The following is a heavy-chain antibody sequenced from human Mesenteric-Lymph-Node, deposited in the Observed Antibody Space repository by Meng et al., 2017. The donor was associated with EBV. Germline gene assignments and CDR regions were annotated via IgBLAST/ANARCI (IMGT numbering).Heavy chain of an antibody. D-gene: IGHD6-19*01. Sequence: QVQLVQSGSELKKPGASVKVSCKTSGYTFTGNYIHWVRQAPGQGLEWMGRINPNSGGTYFAQKFQGRVTMTRDASITTASMELSRLTSDDTAVYYCARDNPNWGIAVAGTGPFDYWGQGSLVTVSS. CDR2: INPNSGGT. J-gene: IGHJ4*02. V-gene: IGHV1-2*06. CDR3: ARDNPNWGIAVAGTGPFDY. CDR1: GYTFTGNY.